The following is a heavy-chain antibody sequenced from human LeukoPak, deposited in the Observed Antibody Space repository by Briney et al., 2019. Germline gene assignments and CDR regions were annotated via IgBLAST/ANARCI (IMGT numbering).Heavy chain of an antibody. Sequence: ASVKVSCKASGYTFTGYYMHWVRQAPGQGLEWMGWINPNSGGTNYAQTFPGRVTMTRDTSISTAYMELSRLRSDDTAVYYCARDIPLTYSSSWEGYFDYWGQGTLVTVSS. V-gene: IGHV1-2*02. CDR2: INPNSGGT. CDR3: ARDIPLTYSSSWEGYFDY. CDR1: GYTFTGYY. D-gene: IGHD6-13*01. J-gene: IGHJ4*02.